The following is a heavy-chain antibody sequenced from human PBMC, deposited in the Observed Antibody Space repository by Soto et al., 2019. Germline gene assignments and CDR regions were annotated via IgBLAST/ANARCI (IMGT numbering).Heavy chain of an antibody. CDR2: ISSSSSTI. D-gene: IGHD3-3*01. J-gene: IGHJ6*03. CDR1: GFTFSSYS. CDR3: AGITVPYYYYYYMDV. Sequence: EVQLVESGGGLVQPGGSLRLSCAASGFTFSSYSMNWVRQAPGKGLEWVSYISSSSSTIYYADSVKGRFTISRDNAKNSLYLQMNCLRAEDTAVYYCAGITVPYYYYYYMDVWGKGTTVTVSS. V-gene: IGHV3-48*01.